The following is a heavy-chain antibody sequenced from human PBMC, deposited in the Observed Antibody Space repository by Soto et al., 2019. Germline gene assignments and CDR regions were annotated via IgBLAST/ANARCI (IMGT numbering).Heavy chain of an antibody. J-gene: IGHJ4*02. Sequence: GGSLRLSCAASGFTFSNYAMNWVRQAPGKGLEWVSAISDSGGSTYYADSVKGRFTISRDNSKNTLYVQMNSLRAEDTAVYYCARDRVTAYYFDYWGQGTLVTVSS. CDR3: ARDRVTAYYFDY. CDR1: GFTFSNYA. V-gene: IGHV3-23*01. CDR2: ISDSGGST. D-gene: IGHD3-10*01.